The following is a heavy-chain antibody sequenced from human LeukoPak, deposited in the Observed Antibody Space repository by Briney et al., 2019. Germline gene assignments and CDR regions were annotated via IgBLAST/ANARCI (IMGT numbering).Heavy chain of an antibody. Sequence: PGGSLRLSCAASGFTFSSYSMNWVRQAPGKGLEWVSSISGSSSYIYYADSVKGRFTISRDNSKNTLYLQMNSLRAEDTAVYYCATYCSSTSCPSYFDYWGQGTLVTVSS. CDR2: ISGSSSYI. V-gene: IGHV3-21*01. CDR3: ATYCSSTSCPSYFDY. J-gene: IGHJ4*02. CDR1: GFTFSSYS. D-gene: IGHD2-2*01.